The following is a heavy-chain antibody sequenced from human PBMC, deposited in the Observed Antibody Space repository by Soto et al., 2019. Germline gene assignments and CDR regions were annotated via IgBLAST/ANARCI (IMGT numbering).Heavy chain of an antibody. CDR2: ISWNSGSI. CDR3: AKDMGFIHYYYGMDV. V-gene: IGHV3-9*01. CDR1: GFTFDDYA. Sequence: GGSLRLSCAASGFTFDDYAMHWVRQAPGKGLEWVSGISWNSGSIGYADSVKGRFTISRDNAKNSLYLQMNSLRAEDTALYYCAKDMGFIHYYYGMDVWGQGNTVTVSS. J-gene: IGHJ6*02.